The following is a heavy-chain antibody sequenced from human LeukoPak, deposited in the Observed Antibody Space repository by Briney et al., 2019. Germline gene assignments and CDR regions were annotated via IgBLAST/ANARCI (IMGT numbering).Heavy chain of an antibody. V-gene: IGHV4-39*07. CDR2: IYYSGST. CDR1: GRSIRSSSYD. D-gene: IGHD4-17*01. J-gene: IGHJ6*03. CDR3: ARAPSTVTTRYYYYYMDV. Sequence: SDTLSLTCTVFGRSIRSSSYDWGWIRQPPRKGLEWIGCIYYSGSTYYNPSLKSRVAISVDTSKNQFSLKLSSVTAADTAVYYCARAPSTVTTRYYYYYMDVWGKGTTVTVSS.